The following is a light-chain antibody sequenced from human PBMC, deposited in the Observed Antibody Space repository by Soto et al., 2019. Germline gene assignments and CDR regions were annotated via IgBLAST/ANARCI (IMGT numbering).Light chain of an antibody. CDR1: QGVSRY. CDR2: AAS. CDR3: QHYNSYSEA. J-gene: IGKJ1*01. V-gene: IGKV1-9*01. Sequence: IQLKQSQSSLSASVGESVTITCRASQGVSRYLSWYQQNPGRAPILLIFAASTLQSGVPARFSGSGSGTDFTLTISSLQPDDVATYYCQHYNSYSEAFGQGTKVDI.